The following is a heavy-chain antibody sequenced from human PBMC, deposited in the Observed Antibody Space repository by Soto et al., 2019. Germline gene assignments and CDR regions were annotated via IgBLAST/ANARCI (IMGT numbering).Heavy chain of an antibody. D-gene: IGHD6-13*01. CDR3: ARVENRIAVADSRPYYYGMDV. V-gene: IGHV1-69*04. CDR1: GGTFNTYP. CDR2: IIPILDIA. J-gene: IGHJ6*02. Sequence: ASVKVSCKTSGGTFNTYPISWVRQAPGQGLEWMGTIIPILDIANYAQKFQGRVTITADESTSTAYMELSSLRSEDTAVYYCARVENRIAVADSRPYYYGMDVWGQGTTVTVSS.